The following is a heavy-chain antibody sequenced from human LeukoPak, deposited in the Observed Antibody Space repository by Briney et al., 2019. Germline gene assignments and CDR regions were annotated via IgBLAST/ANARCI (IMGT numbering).Heavy chain of an antibody. CDR1: GYTFTNNY. CDR2: IYPRDGST. V-gene: IGHV1-46*01. J-gene: IGHJ4*02. CDR3: ARDQEGFDY. Sequence: ASVKVSCKASGYTFTNNYLHWVRQAPGQGLEWMGMIYPRDGSTSYAQNFQGRVTVTRDTSTTTVHMELRGLRSEDTAVYYCARDQEGFDYWGQGTVVAVSS.